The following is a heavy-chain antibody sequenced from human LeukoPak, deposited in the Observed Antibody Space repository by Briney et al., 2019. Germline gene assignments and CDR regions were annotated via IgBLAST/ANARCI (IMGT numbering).Heavy chain of an antibody. CDR3: AKVGATAGTLRIEYFQH. D-gene: IGHD6-13*01. J-gene: IGHJ1*01. CDR2: ISGSGRTT. V-gene: IGHV3-23*01. CDR1: GFTFSDYY. Sequence: PGGSLRLSCAASGFTFSDYYMSWIRQAPGKGLEWVSGISGSGRTTYYADSVKGRFTISRDNSKNTLYLQMNSLRAEDTAVYFCAKVGATAGTLRIEYFQHWGQGTLVTVSS.